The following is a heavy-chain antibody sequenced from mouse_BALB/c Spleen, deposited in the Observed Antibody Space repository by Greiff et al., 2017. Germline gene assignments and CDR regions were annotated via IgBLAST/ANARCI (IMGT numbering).Heavy chain of an antibody. Sequence: EVQLMESGGGLVKPGGSLKLSCAASGFTFSSYAMSWVRQTPEKRLEWVATISSGGSYTYYPDSVKGRFTISRDNAKNTLYLQMSSLRSEDTAMYYCARKDYRYYFDYWGQGTTLTVSS. J-gene: IGHJ2*01. CDR2: ISSGGSYT. CDR3: ARKDYRYYFDY. V-gene: IGHV5-9-3*01. CDR1: GFTFSSYA. D-gene: IGHD2-14*01.